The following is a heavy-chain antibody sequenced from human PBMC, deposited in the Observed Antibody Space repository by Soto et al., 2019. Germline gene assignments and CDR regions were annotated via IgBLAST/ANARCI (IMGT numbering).Heavy chain of an antibody. V-gene: IGHV3-53*01. Sequence: PGGSLRLSCAASGFTFSSYAMSWVRQAPGKGLEWVSVIYSGGSTYYADSVKGRFTISRDNSKNTLYLQMNSLRAEDTAVYYCARAYYDSSGYYAHWGQGTLVTVSS. CDR2: IYSGGST. J-gene: IGHJ4*02. CDR3: ARAYYDSSGYYAH. CDR1: GFTFSSYA. D-gene: IGHD3-22*01.